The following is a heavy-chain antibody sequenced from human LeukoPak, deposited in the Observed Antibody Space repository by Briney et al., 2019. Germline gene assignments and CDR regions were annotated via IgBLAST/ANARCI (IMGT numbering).Heavy chain of an antibody. CDR3: ARETYSGSYLVDY. Sequence: GGSLRLSCAASGFTFSDYYMSWIRQAPGKGLEWVSYISSSGSTIYYADSVKGRFTISRDSAKNSLYLQMNSLRAEDTAVYYCARETYSGSYLVDYWGQGTLVTVSS. D-gene: IGHD1-26*01. J-gene: IGHJ4*02. CDR1: GFTFSDYY. CDR2: ISSSGSTI. V-gene: IGHV3-11*01.